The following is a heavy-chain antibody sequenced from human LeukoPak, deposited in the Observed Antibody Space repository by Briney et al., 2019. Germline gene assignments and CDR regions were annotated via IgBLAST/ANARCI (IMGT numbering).Heavy chain of an antibody. J-gene: IGHJ4*02. D-gene: IGHD3-16*01. CDR1: GGSISSSSYY. V-gene: IGHV4-39*07. CDR3: ARAANAWYYFDY. CDR2: MFDSRNV. Sequence: SETLSLTCTVSGGSISSSSYYWGWIRQPPGKGLEWIGSMFDSRNVFYNPSLKSQVTISVDTSKNQFSLKLTSVSAADTAVYFCARAANAWYYFDYWGQGTLVTVSS.